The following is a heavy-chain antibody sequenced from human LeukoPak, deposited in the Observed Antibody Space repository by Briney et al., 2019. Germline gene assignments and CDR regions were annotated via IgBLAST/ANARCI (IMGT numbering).Heavy chain of an antibody. J-gene: IGHJ4*02. V-gene: IGHV4-31*03. CDR1: CGSISSGGYC. Sequence: TLSLTCPLSCGSISSGGYCLSWIRQHPGKGLEWIGYIYYSGSTYYNPSLKRRVTISVDTHKNQFSLKLSTVTAADPAVYYCGVEANGYVTQWGQGTLLTVSS. CDR3: GVEANGYVTQ. D-gene: IGHD5-12*01. CDR2: IYYSGST.